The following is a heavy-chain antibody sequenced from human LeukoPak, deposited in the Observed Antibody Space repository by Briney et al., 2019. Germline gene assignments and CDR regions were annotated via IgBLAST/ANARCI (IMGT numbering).Heavy chain of an antibody. V-gene: IGHV3-30-3*01. CDR1: GVTFSSDA. D-gene: IGHD5-18*01. CDR3: ARDLAVIQLWLYYYYGMDV. J-gene: IGHJ6*02. CDR2: ISYDGSNK. Sequence: GGSVRLSCAASGVTFSSDAMHWVRQAPGKGLEWVGIISYDGSNKYYADSVKGRFTISRDNSKNTLYLQMNSLRAEDTAVYYCARDLAVIQLWLYYYYGMDVWGQGTTVTVSS.